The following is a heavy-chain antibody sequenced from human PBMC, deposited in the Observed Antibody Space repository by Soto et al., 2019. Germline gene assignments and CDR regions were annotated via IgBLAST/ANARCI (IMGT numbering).Heavy chain of an antibody. CDR2: IIPIFGTA. J-gene: IGHJ3*02. Sequence: QVQLVQSGAEVKKPGSSVKVSCKASGGTFSSYAISWVRQAPGQGLEWMGGIIPIFGTANYAQKFQGRVTITADESTSTAYMELSSLRSEQTSVYYCARGSTCLGRDCYPRSNAFDIWGQGTMVTVSS. D-gene: IGHD2-21*02. V-gene: IGHV1-69*01. CDR3: ARGSTCLGRDCYPRSNAFDI. CDR1: GGTFSSYA.